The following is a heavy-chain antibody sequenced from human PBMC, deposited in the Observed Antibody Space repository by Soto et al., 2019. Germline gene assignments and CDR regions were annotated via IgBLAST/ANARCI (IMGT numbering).Heavy chain of an antibody. V-gene: IGHV1-18*04. CDR1: GYPFSSYG. CDR2: SSASTGKT. J-gene: IGHJ4*02. D-gene: IGHD1-26*01. Sequence: GSVKVSCKASGYPFSSYGISCVRRAPGQGLEWMGWSSASTGKTNYAQKLQGRVTMTTYTSTSTAYMEVRSLRSDDTAVYYCARDLDPGSYYFDYWGQGTLVTVS. CDR3: ARDLDPGSYYFDY.